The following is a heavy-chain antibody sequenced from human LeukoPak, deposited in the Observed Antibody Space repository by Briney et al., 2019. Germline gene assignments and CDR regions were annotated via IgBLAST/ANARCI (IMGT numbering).Heavy chain of an antibody. J-gene: IGHJ5*02. V-gene: IGHV1-18*01. D-gene: IGHD6-19*01. Sequence: ASVKVSCKASGYTLTSYGISWVRQAPGQGLEWMGWISAYNGNTNYAQKLQGRVTMTTDTSTSTAYMELRSLRSDDTAVYYCARVYSSGWPAGSWFDPWGQGTLVTVSS. CDR1: GYTLTSYG. CDR2: ISAYNGNT. CDR3: ARVYSSGWPAGSWFDP.